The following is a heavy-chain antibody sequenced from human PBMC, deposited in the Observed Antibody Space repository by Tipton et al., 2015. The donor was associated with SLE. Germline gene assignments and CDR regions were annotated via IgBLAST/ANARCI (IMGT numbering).Heavy chain of an antibody. CDR3: ARGERFRENHNCGMDV. J-gene: IGHJ6*02. D-gene: IGHD1-26*01. Sequence: AVSGFTFSRSWMHWVRQVPGQGLVWVARINTDGSRTDYADSVNGRFTISRDNTRNALYLQMYSLRAEDTAIYYCARGERFRENHNCGMDVWGQGTTVTVSS. V-gene: IGHV3-74*01. CDR2: INTDGSRT. CDR1: GFTFSRSW.